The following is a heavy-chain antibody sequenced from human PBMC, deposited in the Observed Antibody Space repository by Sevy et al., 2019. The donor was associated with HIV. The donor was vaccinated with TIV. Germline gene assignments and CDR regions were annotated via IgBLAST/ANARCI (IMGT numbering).Heavy chain of an antibody. CDR2: ISGSGSST. V-gene: IGHV3-23*01. D-gene: IGHD3-22*01. Sequence: GGSLRISCAASGFTFSSYAMSWVRQAPGKGLEWVSAISGSGSSTYYADSVKGRFTISRDNSKNTLYLQMNSLKAEDMAVDYCAKCIQADDYYDSSGSRYRNDDWGQGTLVTVSS. J-gene: IGHJ4*02. CDR3: AKCIQADDYYDSSGSRYRNDD. CDR1: GFTFSSYA.